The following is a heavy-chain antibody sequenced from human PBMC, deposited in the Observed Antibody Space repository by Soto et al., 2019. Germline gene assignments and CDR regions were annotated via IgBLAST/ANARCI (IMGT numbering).Heavy chain of an antibody. Sequence: GGSLRLSCAASGFTFRSYSMNWDRQAPGKGLEWVSYISSSNRTINYADSVKGRFIISRDNAKNSLYLQMHSLRDEDTAVYYCAREGWPLLQTGMDVWGQGTTVTVSS. CDR1: GFTFRSYS. CDR3: AREGWPLLQTGMDV. V-gene: IGHV3-48*02. CDR2: ISSSNRTI. J-gene: IGHJ6*02. D-gene: IGHD2-15*01.